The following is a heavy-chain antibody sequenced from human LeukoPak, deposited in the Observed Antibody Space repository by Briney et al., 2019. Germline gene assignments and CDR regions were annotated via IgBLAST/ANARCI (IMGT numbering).Heavy chain of an antibody. J-gene: IGHJ4*02. CDR2: IYDSGST. Sequence: SETLSLTCAVSGYSISNGDYWGWIRQPPGKGLEWIGSIYDSGSTYYNPSLKSRVTISADTSKNQFSLKLSSVTAADTAFYHCARKYSSSPYYFDCWGQGTLVTVSS. CDR3: ARKYSSSPYYFDC. V-gene: IGHV4-38-2*01. D-gene: IGHD6-13*01. CDR1: GYSISNGDY.